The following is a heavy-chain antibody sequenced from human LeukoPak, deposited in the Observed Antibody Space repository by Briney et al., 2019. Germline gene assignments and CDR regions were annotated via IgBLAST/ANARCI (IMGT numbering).Heavy chain of an antibody. CDR3: ARAMVRGVIPY. V-gene: IGHV3-30*04. J-gene: IGHJ4*02. D-gene: IGHD3-10*01. CDR2: ISNDGTIQ. Sequence: GGSLRLSCAASGFTFRAYAMHWVRQAPGKGLEWLAVISNDGTIQYYADSVKGRFTISRDNSRNIMNLQTDSLRPEDTALYYCARAMVRGVIPYWGQGTLVTVSS. CDR1: GFTFRAYA.